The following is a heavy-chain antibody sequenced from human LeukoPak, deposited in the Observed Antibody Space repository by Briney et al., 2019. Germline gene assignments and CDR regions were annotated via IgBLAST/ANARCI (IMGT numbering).Heavy chain of an antibody. CDR3: AREPYGDYFDY. CDR2: IKQDGSEK. V-gene: IGHV3-7*03. J-gene: IGHJ4*02. Sequence: PGGSLRLSCAASGFTFSSYWMSWVRQAPGKGLEWVANIKQDGSEKYYGDSVKGRFTISRANAKNSLYLQMNSLRAEDTAVYYCAREPYGDYFDYWGQGTLVIVSS. D-gene: IGHD4-17*01. CDR1: GFTFSSYW.